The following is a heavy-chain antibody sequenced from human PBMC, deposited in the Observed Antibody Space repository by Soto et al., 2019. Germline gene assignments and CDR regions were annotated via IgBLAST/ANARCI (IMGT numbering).Heavy chain of an antibody. CDR1: GCTFTSYD. CDR2: MNPNSGNT. Sequence: ASVKVSCKASGCTFTSYDINWVRQATGQGLEWMGWMNPNSGNTGYAQKFQGRVTMTRNTSISTAYMELSSLRSEDTAVYYCAGGQAGAYYDFWSGYFSHYYYGMDVWGQGTTVTVSS. V-gene: IGHV1-8*01. D-gene: IGHD3-3*01. CDR3: AGGQAGAYYDFWSGYFSHYYYGMDV. J-gene: IGHJ6*02.